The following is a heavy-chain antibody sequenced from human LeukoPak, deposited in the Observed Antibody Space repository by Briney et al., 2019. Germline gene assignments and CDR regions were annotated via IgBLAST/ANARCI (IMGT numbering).Heavy chain of an antibody. V-gene: IGHV4-31*03. J-gene: IGHJ4*02. CDR2: IYYSGST. CDR1: GGSISSGGYY. Sequence: KPSETLSLTCTVSGGSISSGGYYWSWLRQHPGKGLEWIVYIYYSGSTYYNPSLKSRVTISVDTSKNQFSLKLSSVTAADTAVYYCARGLKGACSGGSCYPHFDYWGQGTLVTVSS. CDR3: ARGLKGACSGGSCYPHFDY. D-gene: IGHD2-15*01.